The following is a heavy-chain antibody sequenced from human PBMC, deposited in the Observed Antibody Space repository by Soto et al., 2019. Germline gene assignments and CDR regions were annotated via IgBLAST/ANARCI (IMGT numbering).Heavy chain of an antibody. V-gene: IGHV1-18*01. CDR1: GYTFTSYG. D-gene: IGHD1-1*01. J-gene: IGHJ4*02. CDR3: ARGRYGDY. Sequence: QVHLVQSGAEVKKSGASVKVSCKASGYTFTSYGITWVRQAPGQGLEWMGWISAHNGNTDYAQKLQGRVIVTRDTSTSIAYMELRSLRSDDTAVYYCARGRYGDYWGQGALVTVSS. CDR2: ISAHNGNT.